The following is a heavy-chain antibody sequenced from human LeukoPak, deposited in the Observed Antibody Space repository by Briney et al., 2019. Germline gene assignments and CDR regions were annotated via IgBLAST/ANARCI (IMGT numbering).Heavy chain of an antibody. D-gene: IGHD3-3*01. V-gene: IGHV4-39*01. CDR3: ARLQLEWKNWFDP. CDR2: IYYSGST. Sequence: SETLSLTCTVSGGSISSSSYYWGWIRQPPGKGLEWIGSIYYSGSTYYNPSLKSRVTISVDTSKNQFSLKLSSVTAADTAVYYCARLQLEWKNWFDPWGQGTLVTVSS. J-gene: IGHJ5*02. CDR1: GGSISSSSYY.